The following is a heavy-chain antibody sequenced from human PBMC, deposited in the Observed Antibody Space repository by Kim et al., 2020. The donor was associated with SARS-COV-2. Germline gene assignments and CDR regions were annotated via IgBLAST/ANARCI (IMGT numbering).Heavy chain of an antibody. CDR3: ARHVARYAGMDV. V-gene: IGHV4-59*08. CDR2: IYYSGST. J-gene: IGHJ6*02. D-gene: IGHD3-9*01. Sequence: SETLSLTCTVSGGSISRYYWSWIRQPPGKGVEWIGYIYYSGSTNYNPSLKSRVTISVDTSKNKFSLKLSSVTAADTAVYYCARHVARYAGMDVWGQGTTVTVSS. CDR1: GGSISRYY.